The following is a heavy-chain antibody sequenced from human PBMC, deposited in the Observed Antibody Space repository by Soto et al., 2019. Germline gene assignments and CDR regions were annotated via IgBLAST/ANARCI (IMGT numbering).Heavy chain of an antibody. J-gene: IGHJ4*02. Sequence: SETLSLTCTVSGGSISSYYWSWIRQSPGKGLEWIGYIYYSGSTNYNPSLKSRVTISVDTSKNQFSLKLSSVTAADTAVYYCARAKGTYYDILTGYYYFDYWGQGTLVTVSS. CDR3: ARAKGTYYDILTGYYYFDY. CDR1: GGSISSYY. CDR2: IYYSGST. V-gene: IGHV4-59*01. D-gene: IGHD3-9*01.